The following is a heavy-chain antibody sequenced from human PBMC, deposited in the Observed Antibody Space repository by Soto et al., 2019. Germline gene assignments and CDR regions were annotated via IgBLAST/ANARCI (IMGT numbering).Heavy chain of an antibody. V-gene: IGHV4-34*01. D-gene: IGHD1-1*01. CDR1: GGSFSGYF. Sequence: SETLSLTCAVSGGSFSGYFWSWIRQSPGKGLEWIGEITHSGSTNYNPSLQSRVTISVDTFKNQFSLKVSSVTAADTAVYYCARGPSTNYYLDSWGQGTLVTVSS. J-gene: IGHJ4*02. CDR3: ARGPSTNYYLDS. CDR2: ITHSGST.